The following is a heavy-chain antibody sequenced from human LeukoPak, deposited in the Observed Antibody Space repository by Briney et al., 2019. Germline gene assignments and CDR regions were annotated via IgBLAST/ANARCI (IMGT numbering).Heavy chain of an antibody. V-gene: IGHV1-8*01. D-gene: IGHD3-10*01. CDR1: GYTFTSYD. J-gene: IGHJ3*02. CDR2: MNPNSGNT. Sequence: ASVKVSCKASGYTFTSYDINWVRQATGQGLEWMGWMNPNSGNTGYAQKFQGRVTMTRNTSISTAYMELSSLRSEDTAVYYCEREGTQSDAFDIWGQGTMVTVSS. CDR3: EREGTQSDAFDI.